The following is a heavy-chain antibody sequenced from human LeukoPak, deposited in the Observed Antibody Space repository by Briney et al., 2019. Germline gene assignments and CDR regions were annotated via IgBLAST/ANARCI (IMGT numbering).Heavy chain of an antibody. V-gene: IGHV3-7*01. CDR3: ARDTPAYYYDSSGRD. CDR1: GFTFSSYW. Sequence: GGSLRLSCAASGFTFSSYWMSGVRQAPGGGLEWVANIKQDGSEKYYVDSVKGRFTISRDNAKNSLYLQMNSLRAEDTAVYYCARDTPAYYYDSSGRDWGQGTLVTVSS. D-gene: IGHD3-22*01. CDR2: IKQDGSEK. J-gene: IGHJ4*02.